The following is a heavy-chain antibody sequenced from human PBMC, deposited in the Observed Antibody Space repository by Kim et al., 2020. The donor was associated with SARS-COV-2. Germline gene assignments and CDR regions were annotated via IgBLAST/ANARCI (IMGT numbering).Heavy chain of an antibody. Sequence: YSNPSLKSRVTISVDTSKNQFSLKLSSVTAADTAVYYCARRGIVGATVDYWGQGTLVTVSS. J-gene: IGHJ4*02. D-gene: IGHD1-26*01. V-gene: IGHV4-39*01. CDR3: ARRGIVGATVDY.